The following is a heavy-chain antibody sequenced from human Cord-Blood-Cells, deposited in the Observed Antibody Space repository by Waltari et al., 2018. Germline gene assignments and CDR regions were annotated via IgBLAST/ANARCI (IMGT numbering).Heavy chain of an antibody. J-gene: IGHJ4*02. Sequence: QLQLQESGPGLVKPSETLSLTCPVSGGSISSSSYYWGWIRQPPGKGLEWIGSIYYSGSTYYNPSLKSRVTISVDTSKNQFSLKLSSVTAADTAVYYCARISGSGWYFDYWCQGTLVTVSS. CDR3: ARISGSGWYFDY. CDR2: IYYSGST. D-gene: IGHD6-19*01. CDR1: GGSISSSSYY. V-gene: IGHV4-39*01.